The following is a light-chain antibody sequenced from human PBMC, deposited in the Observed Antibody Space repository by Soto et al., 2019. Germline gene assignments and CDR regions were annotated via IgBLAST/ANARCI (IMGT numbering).Light chain of an antibody. CDR3: SSYAGTNTLV. CDR2: EVD. Sequence: QSGLTQPPSASGSPGQSVTISCTGTSSDIGAYDHVSWHQQHPGKAPKVIIYEVDKRPSGVPDRFSGSKSGNTASLTVSGLQAEDEADYYCSSYAGTNTLVFGGGTKLTVL. J-gene: IGLJ2*01. CDR1: SSDIGAYDH. V-gene: IGLV2-8*01.